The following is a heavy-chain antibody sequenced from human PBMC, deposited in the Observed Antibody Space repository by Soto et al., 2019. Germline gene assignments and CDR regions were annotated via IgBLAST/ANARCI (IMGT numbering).Heavy chain of an antibody. D-gene: IGHD6-19*01. CDR3: ARPTGSGWSRVDY. V-gene: IGHV5-51*01. Sequence: PGESLKISCKGSGYSFTSYWIGWVRQMAVKGLEWMGVIYPGDSDTRYRPTFQGQVNISADKSISTAYLQWSSLKASDTARYYCARPTGSGWSRVDYWGKGALVTVSS. CDR1: GYSFTSYW. CDR2: IYPGDSDT. J-gene: IGHJ4*02.